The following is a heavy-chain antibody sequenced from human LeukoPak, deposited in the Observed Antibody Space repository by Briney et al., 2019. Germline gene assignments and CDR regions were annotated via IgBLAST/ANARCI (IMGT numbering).Heavy chain of an antibody. V-gene: IGHV3-23*01. CDR3: VREGVGSIWNNWYFDL. Sequence: GGSLRLSCAASGFTFSSYAMSWVRQAPGKGLEWVSAISGSGGSTYYADSVKGRFTISRENAKNSLYLQMDSLRAEDTAVYYCVREGVGSIWNNWYFDLWGRGTLVTVSS. D-gene: IGHD6-13*01. CDR1: GFTFSSYA. CDR2: ISGSGGST. J-gene: IGHJ2*01.